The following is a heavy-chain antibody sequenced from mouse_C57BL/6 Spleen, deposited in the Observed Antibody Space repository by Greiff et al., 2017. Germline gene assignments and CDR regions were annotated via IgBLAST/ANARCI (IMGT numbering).Heavy chain of an antibody. D-gene: IGHD2-4*01. Sequence: QVQLKQSGAELARPGASVKLSCKASGYTFTSYGISWVKQRTGQGLEWIGEIYPRSGNTYYNEKFKGKATLTADKSSSTAYMELRSLTSEDSAVYFCARPYDYDGGRAMDYWGQGTSGTVSS. CDR2: IYPRSGNT. CDR3: ARPYDYDGGRAMDY. J-gene: IGHJ4*01. V-gene: IGHV1-81*01. CDR1: GYTFTSYG.